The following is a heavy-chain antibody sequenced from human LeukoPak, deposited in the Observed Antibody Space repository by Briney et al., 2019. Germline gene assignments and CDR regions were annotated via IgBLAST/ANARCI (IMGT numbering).Heavy chain of an antibody. Sequence: GSLRLSCAASGFSFSSYNMHWVRQAPGKGLEWISYISSTRPTIYYADSVKGRFTISRDDAKSSLYLQMNSLRVEDTAVYYCAKEVTYGGAAFDVWGQGTTVTVSS. V-gene: IGHV3-48*01. CDR2: ISSTRPTI. J-gene: IGHJ3*01. D-gene: IGHD3-10*01. CDR3: AKEVTYGGAAFDV. CDR1: GFSFSSYN.